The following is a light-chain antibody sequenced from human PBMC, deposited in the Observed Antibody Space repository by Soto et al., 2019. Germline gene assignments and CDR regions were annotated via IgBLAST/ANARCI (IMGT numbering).Light chain of an antibody. CDR3: NSYTTSSTGV. CDR2: EVS. J-gene: IGLJ1*01. CDR1: SSDVGGYDY. V-gene: IGLV2-14*01. Sequence: QSALTQPASVSGSPGQPITISCTGTSSDVGGYDYVSWFQHHPGKAPKLMIYEVSNRPSGVSNRFSGSKSGNTASLTISGLQAEDEADYYCNSYTTSSTGVFGTGTKLTVL.